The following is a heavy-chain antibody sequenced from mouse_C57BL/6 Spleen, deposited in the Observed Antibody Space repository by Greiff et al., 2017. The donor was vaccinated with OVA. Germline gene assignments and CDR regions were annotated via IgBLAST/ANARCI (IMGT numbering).Heavy chain of an antibody. D-gene: IGHD2-5*01. CDR3: ARPDSNPGCMDY. J-gene: IGHJ4*01. Sequence: EVKVEESGGGLVKPGGSLKLSCAASGFTFSDYGMHWVRQAPEKGLEWVAYISSGSSTIYYADTVKGRFTISRDNAKNTLFLQMTSLRSEDTAMYYCARPDSNPGCMDYWGQGTSVTVSS. CDR2: ISSGSSTI. CDR1: GFTFSDYG. V-gene: IGHV5-17*01.